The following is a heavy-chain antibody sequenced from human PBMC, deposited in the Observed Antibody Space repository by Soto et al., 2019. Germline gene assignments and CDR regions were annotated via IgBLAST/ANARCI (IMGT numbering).Heavy chain of an antibody. CDR2: INPSSGTT. Sequence: QVQLVQSGAEVKEPGASVKVSCKASGYTVTRYYIHWVRQAPVQGLEWMGIINPSSGTTSYAQKFRGRVTTTRDTSTSTVYMELSILSSEDTAVYYCARVGAANYSYFDYWGQGTLVNVSS. J-gene: IGHJ4*02. V-gene: IGHV1-46*01. CDR3: ARVGAANYSYFDY. CDR1: GYTVTRYY. D-gene: IGHD3-10*01.